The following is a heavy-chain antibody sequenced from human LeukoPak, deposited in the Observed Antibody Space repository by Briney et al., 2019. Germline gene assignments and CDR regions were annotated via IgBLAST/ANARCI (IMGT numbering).Heavy chain of an antibody. CDR2: ISSSNSTI. J-gene: IGHJ4*02. D-gene: IGHD3-16*02. CDR3: ARDDDYVWGTYRFDY. V-gene: IGHV3-48*02. CDR1: GFTFSTYS. Sequence: GGSLRLSCAASGFTFSTYSMNWVRQAPGKGLGWVSYISSSNSTIYYADSVRGRFTISRDNAKNSLYLQMNSLRDEDTAVYYCARDDDYVWGTYRFDYWGQGTLVTVSS.